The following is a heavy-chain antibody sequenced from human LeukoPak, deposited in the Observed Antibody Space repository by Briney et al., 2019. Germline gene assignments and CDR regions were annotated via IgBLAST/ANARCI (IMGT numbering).Heavy chain of an antibody. CDR1: GFTFSSYA. J-gene: IGHJ4*03. V-gene: IGHV3-23*01. D-gene: IGHD2-2*01. CDR3: AKKVRDQYYFDY. Sequence: TGGSLRLSCAASGFTFSSYAMSWVRQAPGKGLEWVSAISGSGGSTYYADSVKGRCTISRDNSKNTLYLQMNSLRAEDTAVYYCAKKVRDQYYFDYWGQGTMVTVSS. CDR2: ISGSGGST.